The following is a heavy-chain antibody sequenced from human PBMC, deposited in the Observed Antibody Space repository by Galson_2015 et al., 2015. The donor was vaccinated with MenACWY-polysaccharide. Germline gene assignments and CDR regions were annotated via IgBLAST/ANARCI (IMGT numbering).Heavy chain of an antibody. Sequence: SLRLCCAASGFTFSSYAMNWVRQAPGKGLEWVSTISGGGDRTNYADSVKGRFTISRDNSKNTLYLQMNSLSAEDTALYFCAKRGVYGSGTFYTNNWFDPWGQGTLVTVSS. CDR1: GFTFSSYA. CDR2: ISGGGDRT. CDR3: AKRGVYGSGTFYTNNWFDP. V-gene: IGHV3-23*01. D-gene: IGHD3-10*01. J-gene: IGHJ5*02.